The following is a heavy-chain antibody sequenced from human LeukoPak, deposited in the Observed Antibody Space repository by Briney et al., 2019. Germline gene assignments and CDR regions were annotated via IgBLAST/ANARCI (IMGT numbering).Heavy chain of an antibody. J-gene: IGHJ4*02. D-gene: IGHD3-9*01. Sequence: GGSLRLSCAASGFTFSSYGMHWVRQAPGKGLEWVAFIRYDGSNKYYADSVKGRFTISRDNSKNTLYLQMNSLRAEDTAVYYCAKDKGYFDWLFELDYWGQGTLVTVSS. V-gene: IGHV3-30*02. CDR1: GFTFSSYG. CDR2: IRYDGSNK. CDR3: AKDKGYFDWLFELDY.